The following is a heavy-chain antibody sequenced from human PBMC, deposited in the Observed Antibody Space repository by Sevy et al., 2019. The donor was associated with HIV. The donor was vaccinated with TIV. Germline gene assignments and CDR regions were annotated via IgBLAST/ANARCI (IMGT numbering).Heavy chain of an antibody. Sequence: GGSLRLSCAASGFTFSDYYMNWVRQAPGKGLEWVSSISGRSSYIHYADSVRGRFTISRDNAKNSLYLQMKSLRADDTAVYFCARDGDCSSTSCLLYFDSWGQGALVTVSS. V-gene: IGHV3-21*06. J-gene: IGHJ4*02. D-gene: IGHD2-2*01. CDR3: ARDGDCSSTSCLLYFDS. CDR1: GFTFSDYY. CDR2: ISGRSSYI.